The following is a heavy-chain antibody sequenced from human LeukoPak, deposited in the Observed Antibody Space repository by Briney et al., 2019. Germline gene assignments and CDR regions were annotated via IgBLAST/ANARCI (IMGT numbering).Heavy chain of an antibody. D-gene: IGHD6-19*01. J-gene: IGHJ4*02. CDR2: IKTDGSET. CDR1: GFAFNEAW. CDR3: VKNDGWFHLAQ. Sequence: GGSLRLSCAASGFAFNEAWMDWVRQAPGKGLEWVGHIKTDGSETYYLDSLKGRISISRDNTNNALYLQMNSLRVEDTAIYYCVKNDGWFHLAQWGQGTLVTVSS. V-gene: IGHV3-7*03.